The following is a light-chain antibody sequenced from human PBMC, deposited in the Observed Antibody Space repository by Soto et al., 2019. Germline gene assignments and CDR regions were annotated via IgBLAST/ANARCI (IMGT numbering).Light chain of an antibody. CDR3: QHYNSYSDT. V-gene: IGKV1-5*01. Sequence: DIQMTQSPSTLSASAGDRVTITCRASQSISSWLAWYHQKPGKAPKLLIFDASSLESGVPSRFSGSGSGTEFTLTISSLQPDDFATYYCQHYNSYSDTFGQGTKLEIK. CDR2: DAS. J-gene: IGKJ2*01. CDR1: QSISSW.